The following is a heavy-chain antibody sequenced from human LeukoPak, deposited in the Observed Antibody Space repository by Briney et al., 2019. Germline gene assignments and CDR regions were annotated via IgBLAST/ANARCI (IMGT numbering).Heavy chain of an antibody. CDR3: TTNLQKTTIFGVVIIGPWFDP. Sequence: PGGSLRLSCAASGFTFSNAWMSWVRQAPGEGLEWVGRIKSKTDGGTTDYAAPVKGRFTISRDDSKNTLYLQMNSLKTEDTAVYYCTTNLQKTTIFGVVIIGPWFDPWGQGTLVTVSS. CDR2: IKSKTDGGTT. V-gene: IGHV3-15*01. J-gene: IGHJ5*02. D-gene: IGHD3-3*01. CDR1: GFTFSNAW.